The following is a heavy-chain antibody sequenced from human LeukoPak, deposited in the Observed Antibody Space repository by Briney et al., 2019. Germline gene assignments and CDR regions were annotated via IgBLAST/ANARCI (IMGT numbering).Heavy chain of an antibody. V-gene: IGHV4-39*07. J-gene: IGHJ4*02. CDR3: ATHSYGYV. Sequence: PSETLSLTCTVSGGSISSSSYYWGWIRQPPGKGLEWIGSIYYSGSTYYNPSLKSRVTISVDTSKNQFSLKLSSVTAADTAVYYCATHSYGYVWGQGTLVTVSS. D-gene: IGHD5-18*01. CDR2: IYYSGST. CDR1: GGSISSSSYY.